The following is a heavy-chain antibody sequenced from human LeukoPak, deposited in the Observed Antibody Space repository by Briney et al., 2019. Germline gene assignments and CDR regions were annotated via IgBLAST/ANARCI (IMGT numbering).Heavy chain of an antibody. CDR3: AKWLSYMVRGVITD. D-gene: IGHD3-10*01. CDR1: GFTFSSYG. J-gene: IGHJ4*02. CDR2: ISGSGGST. V-gene: IGHV3-23*01. Sequence: GGSLRLSCAASGFTFSSYGMSWVRQAPGKGLEWVSAISGSGGSTYYADSVKGRFTISRDNSKNTLYLQMNSLRAEDTAVYYCAKWLSYMVRGVITDWGQGTLVTVSS.